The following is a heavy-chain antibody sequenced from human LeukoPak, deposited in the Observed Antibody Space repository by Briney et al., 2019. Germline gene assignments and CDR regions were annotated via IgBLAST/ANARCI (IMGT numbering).Heavy chain of an antibody. CDR2: ISSSGSTI. Sequence: GGSLRLSCAASGFTFSSYEMNWVRQAPGKGLEWVSYISSSGSTIYYADSAKGRFTISRDNAKNSLYLQMNSLRAEDTAVYYCARDPKSRWLPPRVGGQGTLVTVSS. D-gene: IGHD5-24*01. V-gene: IGHV3-48*03. J-gene: IGHJ4*02. CDR3: ARDPKSRWLPPRV. CDR1: GFTFSSYE.